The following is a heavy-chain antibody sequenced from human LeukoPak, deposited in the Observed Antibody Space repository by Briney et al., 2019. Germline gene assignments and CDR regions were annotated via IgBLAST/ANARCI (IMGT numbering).Heavy chain of an antibody. D-gene: IGHD6-13*01. CDR3: AREWLAAAGTFDY. CDR1: GFTFSDYY. CDR2: ISSSSSYT. V-gene: IGHV3-11*05. Sequence: GGSLRLSCAASGFTFSDYYMSWIRQAPGKGLEWVSYISSSSSYTNYADSVKGRFTISRDNAKNSLYLQMNSLRAEDTAVYYCAREWLAAAGTFDYWGQGTLVTVSS. J-gene: IGHJ4*02.